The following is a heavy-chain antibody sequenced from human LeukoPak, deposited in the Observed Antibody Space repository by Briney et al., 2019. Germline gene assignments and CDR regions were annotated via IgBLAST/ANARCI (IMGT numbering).Heavy chain of an antibody. Sequence: PSETLSLTCVVYGGSFSGYYWSWIRQHPGKGLEWIGYIYYSGSTYYNPSLKSRVTISVDTSKNQFSLKLSSVTAADTAVYYCARDGEQQLGSNWGQGTLVTVSS. J-gene: IGHJ4*02. CDR2: IYYSGST. CDR1: GGSFSGYY. D-gene: IGHD6-13*01. V-gene: IGHV4-31*11. CDR3: ARDGEQQLGSN.